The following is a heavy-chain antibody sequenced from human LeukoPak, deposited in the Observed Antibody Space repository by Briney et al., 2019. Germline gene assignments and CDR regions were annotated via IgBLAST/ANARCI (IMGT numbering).Heavy chain of an antibody. CDR2: IYHSGST. V-gene: IGHV4-38-2*02. J-gene: IGHJ3*02. Sequence: SETLSLTCAVSGNSLSRSYYWGWIRQPPGKGLEWVGNIYHSGSTYYNPSLKSRVAISVDTSRNQFSLRPNSVTTADTAVYYCARDWDGFDIWGQGTVVTVSS. CDR1: GNSLSRSYY. CDR3: ARDWDGFDI.